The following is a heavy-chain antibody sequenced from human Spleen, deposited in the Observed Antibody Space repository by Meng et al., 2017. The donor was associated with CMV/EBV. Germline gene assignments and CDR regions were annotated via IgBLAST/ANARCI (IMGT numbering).Heavy chain of an antibody. J-gene: IGHJ4*02. D-gene: IGHD3-22*01. CDR2: INPNSGDT. CDR3: ARGSPSGYSYYFDY. CDR1: RYIFTGHY. Sequence: ASRYIFTGHYIHWVRHAPGQGLEWMGWINPNSGDTNYAQKFQGRVTMTRDTSISTAYMELSRLRSDDTAVYYCARGSPSGYSYYFDYWGQGTLVTVSS. V-gene: IGHV1-2*02.